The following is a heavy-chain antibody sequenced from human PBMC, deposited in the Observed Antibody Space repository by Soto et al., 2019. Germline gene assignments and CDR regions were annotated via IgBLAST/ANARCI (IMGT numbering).Heavy chain of an antibody. CDR1: GGSISSGGYS. Sequence: PSETLSLTCAVSGGSISSGGYSWNWIRQPPGKGLEWIGYIYHSGSTLYNPSLKSRVTISIDKSKNQFSLKLSSVTAADTAVYYCARGRITILGVVRYYYGIDVWGQGTTVTVSS. CDR3: ARGRITILGVVRYYYGIDV. CDR2: IYHSGST. J-gene: IGHJ6*02. D-gene: IGHD3-3*01. V-gene: IGHV4-30-2*01.